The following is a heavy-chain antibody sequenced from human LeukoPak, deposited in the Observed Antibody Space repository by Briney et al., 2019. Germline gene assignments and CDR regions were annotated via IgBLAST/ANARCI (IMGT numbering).Heavy chain of an antibody. D-gene: IGHD3-10*01. Sequence: PGGSLRLSCAASGFTFSSYSMNWVRQAPGKGLEWVSSISSSSTYIYYADSVKGRFTISRDNAKNSLYLQMNSLRAEDTAVYYCASSSRGAIDYWGQGTLVTVSS. CDR3: ASSSRGAIDY. CDR1: GFTFSSYS. CDR2: ISSSSTYI. J-gene: IGHJ4*02. V-gene: IGHV3-21*01.